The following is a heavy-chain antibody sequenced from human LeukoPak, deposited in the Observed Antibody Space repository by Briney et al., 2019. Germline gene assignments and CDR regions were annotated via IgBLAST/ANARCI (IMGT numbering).Heavy chain of an antibody. CDR2: ISSSSSYI. D-gene: IGHD2-2*01. CDR3: ARDRYCSSTSCYAGGAFDI. Sequence: GGSLRLSCAASGFTFSSYSMNWVRQAPGKGLEWVSSISSSSSYIYYADSVKGRFTISRDNAKNSLCLQMNSLRAEDTAVYYCARDRYCSSTSCYAGGAFDIWGQGTMVTVSS. J-gene: IGHJ3*02. V-gene: IGHV3-21*01. CDR1: GFTFSSYS.